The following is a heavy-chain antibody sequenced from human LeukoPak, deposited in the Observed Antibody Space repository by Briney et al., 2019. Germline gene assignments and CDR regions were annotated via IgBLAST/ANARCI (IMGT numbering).Heavy chain of an antibody. Sequence: SETLSLTCAVSGYSISSGYYWGWIRQPPGKGLEWIGSIYHMGSTYYNPSLKSRVTISVDTSKTQFSLKLSSVTAADTAVYYCARTPLTMVGIYYFDYWGQGTLVTVSS. D-gene: IGHD3-10*01. CDR2: IYHMGST. CDR1: GYSISSGYY. J-gene: IGHJ4*02. V-gene: IGHV4-38-2*01. CDR3: ARTPLTMVGIYYFDY.